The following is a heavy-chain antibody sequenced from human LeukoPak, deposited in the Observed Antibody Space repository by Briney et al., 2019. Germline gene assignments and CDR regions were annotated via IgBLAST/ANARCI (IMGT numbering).Heavy chain of an antibody. Sequence: SETLSLTCAVSGGSISSGGYSWSWIRQPPGKGLEWIGYIYHSGSTYYNPSLKSRVTISVDRSKNQFSLKLSSVTAADTAVYCCARLVERSYQFDYWGQGTLVTVSS. D-gene: IGHD1-26*01. CDR3: ARLVERSYQFDY. J-gene: IGHJ4*02. CDR1: GGSISSGGYS. V-gene: IGHV4-30-2*01. CDR2: IYHSGST.